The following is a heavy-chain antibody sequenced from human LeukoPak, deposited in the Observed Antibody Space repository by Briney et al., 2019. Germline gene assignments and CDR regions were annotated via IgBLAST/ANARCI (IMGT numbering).Heavy chain of an antibody. CDR1: GFIFNNYA. D-gene: IGHD1-1*01. CDR2: VSGSGGAT. V-gene: IGHV3-23*01. CDR3: AKNRGGTYKYYMDV. Sequence: GGSLRLSCAASGFIFNNYAMSWVRQAPGMGLEWLSYVSGSGGATYYAASVKGRFTIPRDNPKNTVYLQMGSLRAEDTAVYYCAKNRGGTYKYYMDVWGNGTTVTVSS. J-gene: IGHJ6*03.